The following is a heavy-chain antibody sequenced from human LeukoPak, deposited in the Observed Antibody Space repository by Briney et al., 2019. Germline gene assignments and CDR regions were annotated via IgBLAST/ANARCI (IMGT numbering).Heavy chain of an antibody. Sequence: SVKVSCKASGYTFTSYAMHWVRQAPGQRLEWMGWINAGNGNTKYSQKFQGRVTITRDTSASTAYMELSSLRSEDTAVYYCARRLGDGYNPNWFDPWGQGTLVTVSS. V-gene: IGHV1-3*01. D-gene: IGHD5-24*01. CDR1: GYTFTSYA. CDR2: INAGNGNT. CDR3: ARRLGDGYNPNWFDP. J-gene: IGHJ5*02.